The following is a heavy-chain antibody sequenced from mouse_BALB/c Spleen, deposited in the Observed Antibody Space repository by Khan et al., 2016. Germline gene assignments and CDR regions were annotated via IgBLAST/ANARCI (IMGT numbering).Heavy chain of an antibody. V-gene: IGHV1S135*01. D-gene: IGHD4-1*01. CDR1: GYSFTDYN. CDR2: IDPYNGGT. Sequence: VQLKESGPELVKPGASVKVSCKASGYSFTDYNMYWVKQSHGKSLEWIGYIDPYNGGTSYNQKFKGKATLTVAKSSSTAFMHLNSLTSEDSAVDYCARPLTGTGAWFAYWGQGTLVTVSA. CDR3: ARPLTGTGAWFAY. J-gene: IGHJ3*01.